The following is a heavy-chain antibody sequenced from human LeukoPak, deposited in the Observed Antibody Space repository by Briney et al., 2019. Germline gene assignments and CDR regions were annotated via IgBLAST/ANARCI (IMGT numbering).Heavy chain of an antibody. CDR3: ARDRSSTSCIHYYYYYGMDV. Sequence: HSGGSLRLSCAASGFTFSSYEMNWVRQAPGKGLEWVSYISSSGSTIYYADSVKGRFTISRDNAKNSLYLQMNSLRAEDTAVYYCARDRSSTSCIHYYYYYGMDVWGKGTTVTVSS. CDR2: ISSSGSTI. D-gene: IGHD2-2*01. V-gene: IGHV3-48*03. J-gene: IGHJ6*04. CDR1: GFTFSSYE.